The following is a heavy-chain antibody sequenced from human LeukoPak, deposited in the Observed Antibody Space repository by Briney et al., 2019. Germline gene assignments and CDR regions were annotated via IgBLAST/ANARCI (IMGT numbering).Heavy chain of an antibody. J-gene: IGHJ2*01. CDR2: IYNSGST. Sequence: PSETLSLTCAVSDGSISSYYWNWIRQPPGKGLEWIGNIYNSGSTAYNPSLKSRVSISVNLPKKQLSLKPTSKTAADTALYYRARAKGPYWYFDLWGRGNLVTVSS. CDR3: ARAKGPYWYFDL. CDR1: DGSISSYY. V-gene: IGHV4-59*01.